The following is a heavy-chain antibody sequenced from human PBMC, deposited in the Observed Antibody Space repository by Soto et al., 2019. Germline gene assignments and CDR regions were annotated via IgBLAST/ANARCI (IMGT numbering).Heavy chain of an antibody. Sequence: EVQLVESGGGLVKPGGSLRLSCAASGFTFSNAWMSWVRQAPGKGLEWVGRIKSKTDGGTTDYAAPVKGRFTISRDDSKNTLYLQMNSLKTEDTAVYYCTTEVVQAAMLDYWGQGTLVTVSS. V-gene: IGHV3-15*01. CDR3: TTEVVQAAMLDY. J-gene: IGHJ4*02. CDR1: GFTFSNAW. D-gene: IGHD2-2*01. CDR2: IKSKTDGGTT.